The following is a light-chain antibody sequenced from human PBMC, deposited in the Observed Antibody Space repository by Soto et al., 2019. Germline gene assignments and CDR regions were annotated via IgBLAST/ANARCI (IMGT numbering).Light chain of an antibody. CDR3: CSYAGSYNWV. J-gene: IGLJ3*02. V-gene: IGLV2-11*01. CDR2: DVN. Sequence: QSVLTQPRSVSGSPGQSVTISCTGTSSDVAGYNYVSWYQQHPGKAPKLMIYDVNKRPSGVPDRFSASKSGNTASLTISGLQAEDEADYYCCSYAGSYNWVFGGGTKLTVL. CDR1: SSDVAGYNY.